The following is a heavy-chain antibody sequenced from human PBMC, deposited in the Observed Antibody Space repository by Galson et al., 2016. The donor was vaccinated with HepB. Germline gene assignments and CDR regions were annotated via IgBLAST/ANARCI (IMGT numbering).Heavy chain of an antibody. J-gene: IGHJ3*01. V-gene: IGHV5-10-1*01. CDR1: GDSFSTYW. D-gene: IGHD6-13*01. CDR2: IDPSDSYT. Sequence: QSGAEVKKPGESLKISCKGSGDSFSTYWINWVLQMPGKGLKWMGRIDPSDSYTNYRQSFQGHVTISVDTSISTAYMHWIILKAPDTAMYYCATHSGARIAAAGNAFDVWGQGTLVTVSS. CDR3: ATHSGARIAAAGNAFDV.